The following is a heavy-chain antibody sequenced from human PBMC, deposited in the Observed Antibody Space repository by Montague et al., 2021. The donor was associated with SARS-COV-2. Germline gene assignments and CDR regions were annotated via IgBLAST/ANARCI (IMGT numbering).Heavy chain of an antibody. CDR2: ISGSGGNT. V-gene: IGHV3-23*01. CDR1: GSTFSSYA. D-gene: IGHD4-11*01. J-gene: IGHJ4*02. CDR3: AKDTGRRNYFDY. Sequence: SLRLSCAASGSTFSSYAMSWVRQAPGKGLEWVSAISGSGGNTYYADSVKGRFTISRDNSKNTLYVQMNRLRAEDTAVYYCAKDTGRRNYFDYWGQGTLVTVSS.